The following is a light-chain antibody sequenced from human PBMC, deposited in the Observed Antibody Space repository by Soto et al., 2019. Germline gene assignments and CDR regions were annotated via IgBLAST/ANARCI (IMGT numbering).Light chain of an antibody. J-gene: IGLJ1*01. V-gene: IGLV1-47*01. CDR1: SSNIGSNY. CDR2: RNN. CDR3: LTGNNYRV. Sequence: QSVLTQPPSASGTPGQRVTISCSGSSSNIGSNYVYWYQQLPGTAPKLLIYRNNQRPSGVPDRFSGSKSGTSASLAISGLRSEDEADYFCLTGNNYRVFGTGTKVTVL.